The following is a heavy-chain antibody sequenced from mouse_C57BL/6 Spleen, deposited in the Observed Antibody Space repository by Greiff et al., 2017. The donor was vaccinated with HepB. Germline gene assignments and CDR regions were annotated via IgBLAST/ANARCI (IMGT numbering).Heavy chain of an antibody. CDR2: IYPRSGNT. CDR1: GYTFTSYG. J-gene: IGHJ2*01. V-gene: IGHV1-81*01. CDR3: ARRDHYYVSDEGYVDY. D-gene: IGHD1-2*01. Sequence: VQLQQSGAELARPGASVKLSCKASGYTFTSYGISWLKQRTGQGLEWIGEIYPRSGNTYYNEKFKGKATLTADKSSSTAYMELRSLTSEDSAVYFCARRDHYYVSDEGYVDYWGQGTTLTVSS.